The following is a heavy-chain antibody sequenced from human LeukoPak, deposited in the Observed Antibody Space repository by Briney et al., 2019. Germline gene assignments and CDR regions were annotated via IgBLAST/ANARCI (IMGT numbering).Heavy chain of an antibody. V-gene: IGHV3-30*18. Sequence: PGGSLRLSCAASGFSFSRYGMHWVRQAPGKGLEWVALISYDGKNDDYADSVKGRFTVSRDSSKNTLYLQMNSLRADDTAVYHCAKDSGRFFDWVLETTHFDHWGQGTLVTVSS. CDR1: GFSFSRYG. J-gene: IGHJ4*02. D-gene: IGHD3-9*01. CDR2: ISYDGKND. CDR3: AKDSGRFFDWVLETTHFDH.